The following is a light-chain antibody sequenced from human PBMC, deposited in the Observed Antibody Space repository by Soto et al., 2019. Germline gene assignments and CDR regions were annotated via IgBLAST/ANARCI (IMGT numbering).Light chain of an antibody. V-gene: IGKV3-15*01. Sequence: EIVMTQSPATLSVSPGGRATLSCRASQSISDTLAWYQQKPGQAPRLVIYDASTRATGIPARFSGSGSGTEFTLTISSLQSEDFAVYYCQQYNNWPPWTFGQGTKVDIK. CDR3: QQYNNWPPWT. J-gene: IGKJ1*01. CDR1: QSISDT. CDR2: DAS.